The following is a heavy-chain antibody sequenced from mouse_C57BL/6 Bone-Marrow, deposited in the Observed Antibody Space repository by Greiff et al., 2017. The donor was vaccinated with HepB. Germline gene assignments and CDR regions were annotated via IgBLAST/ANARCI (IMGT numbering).Heavy chain of an antibody. J-gene: IGHJ1*03. CDR3: AREGYGPYWYFDV. Sequence: DVKLQESEGGLVQPGSSMKLSCTASGFTFSDYYMAWVRQVPEKGLEWVANINYDGSSTYYLDSLKSRFIISRDNAKNILYLQMSSLKSEDTATYYCAREGYGPYWYFDVWGTGTTVTVSS. V-gene: IGHV5-16*01. CDR1: GFTFSDYY. CDR2: INYDGSST. D-gene: IGHD3-1*01.